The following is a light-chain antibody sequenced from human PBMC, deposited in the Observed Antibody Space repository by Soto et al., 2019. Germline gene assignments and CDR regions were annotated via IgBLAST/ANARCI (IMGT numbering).Light chain of an antibody. CDR1: QSISSW. CDR3: QQYNSFPYT. J-gene: IGKJ5*01. Sequence: DIQMTQSPSTLSASVGDRVTITCRASQSISSWLAWYQQKPGKAPKLLIYKASSLESGVPSRFSGSGSGTEFTLTISSLQPDDFATYYCQQYNSFPYTFGQGTRLEIK. CDR2: KAS. V-gene: IGKV1-5*03.